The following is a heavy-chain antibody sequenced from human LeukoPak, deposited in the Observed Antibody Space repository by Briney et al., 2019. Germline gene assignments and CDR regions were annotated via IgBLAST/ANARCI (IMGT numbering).Heavy chain of an antibody. CDR1: GGTFSSYA. CDR2: IIPIFGTA. D-gene: IGHD5-24*01. J-gene: IGHJ3*02. V-gene: IGHV1-69*05. CDR3: ARGVEMASDDAFDI. Sequence: SVTVSCKASGGTFSSYAISWVRQAPGQGLEWMGGIIPIFGTANYAQKFQGRVTITTDESTSTAYMELSSLRSEDTAVYYCARGVEMASDDAFDIWGQGTMVTVSS.